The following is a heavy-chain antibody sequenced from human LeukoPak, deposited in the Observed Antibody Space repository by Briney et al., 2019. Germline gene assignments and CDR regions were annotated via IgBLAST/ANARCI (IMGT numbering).Heavy chain of an antibody. V-gene: IGHV3-23*01. J-gene: IGHJ4*02. CDR2: ISGSGGST. D-gene: IGHD2-2*01. CDR1: GFTFSSYA. CDR3: AKDRVTRGGGYFDY. Sequence: PGGSLRLSCAASGFTFSSYAMSWVRQAPGRGLEWVSAISGSGGSTYYADSVKGRFTISRDNSKNTLYLQMNSLRAEDTAVYCCAKDRVTRGGGYFDYWGQGTLVTVSS.